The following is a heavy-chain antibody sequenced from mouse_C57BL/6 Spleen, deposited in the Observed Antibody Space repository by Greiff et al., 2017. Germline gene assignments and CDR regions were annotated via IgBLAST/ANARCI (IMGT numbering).Heavy chain of an antibody. CDR3: ARRDGYGLAY. Sequence: VQLQQSGPELVKPGASVKISCKASGYTFTDYYMNWVKQSHGKSLEWIGDINPNNGGTSYNQKFKGKATWTVDKSSSTAYMELRSLTSEDSAVYYCARRDGYGLAYWGQGTLVTVSA. V-gene: IGHV1-26*01. D-gene: IGHD2-2*01. J-gene: IGHJ3*01. CDR1: GYTFTDYY. CDR2: INPNNGGT.